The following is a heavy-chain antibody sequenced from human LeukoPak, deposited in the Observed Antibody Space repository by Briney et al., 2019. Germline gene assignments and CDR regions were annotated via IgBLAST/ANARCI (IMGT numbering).Heavy chain of an antibody. CDR1: GYSFTSYW. CDR2: IYPGDSDT. J-gene: IGHJ4*02. V-gene: IGHV5-51*01. CDR3: ARRSQMATDPNYFDY. Sequence: GESLKISCKGSGYSFTSYWIGWVRQMPGKGLEWMGIIYPGDSDTRYSPSFQGQVTISADKSISTAYLQWSSLKASDTAMYYCARRSQMATDPNYFDYWGQGTLVTVSS. D-gene: IGHD5-24*01.